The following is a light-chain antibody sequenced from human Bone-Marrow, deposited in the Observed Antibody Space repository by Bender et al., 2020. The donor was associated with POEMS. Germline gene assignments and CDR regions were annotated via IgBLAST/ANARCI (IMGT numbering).Light chain of an antibody. CDR1: SSNIGAHA. V-gene: IGLV1-44*01. Sequence: QSVLTQPPSASGTPGQRVTISCSGGSSNIGAHAVNWYQHLPGKTPKQLIYSSHRRPSEVPDRFSGSRSGTSASLAIVGLQSEDGADYCLAVWDDSLNGWVFGGASKLTVL. CDR2: SSH. CDR3: AVWDDSLNGWV. J-gene: IGLJ3*02.